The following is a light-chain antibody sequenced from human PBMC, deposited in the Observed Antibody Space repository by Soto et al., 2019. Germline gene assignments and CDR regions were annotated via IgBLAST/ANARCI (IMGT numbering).Light chain of an antibody. V-gene: IGLV2-11*01. CDR1: SSDICTYNF. CDR2: DVT. J-gene: IGLJ3*02. CDR3: CSYAGTYTLV. Sequence: QSALTQPRSVSGSPGQSVTFSCIGTSSDICTYNFVSWYQQYPGKAPKLMIYDVTKRPSGVPDRFSGSKSGNTASLTISGLQAEDEADYYCCSYAGTYTLVFGGGTKLTVL.